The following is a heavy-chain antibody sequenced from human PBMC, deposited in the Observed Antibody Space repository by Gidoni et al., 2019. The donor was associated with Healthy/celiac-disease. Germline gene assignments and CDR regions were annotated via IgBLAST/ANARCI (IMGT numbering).Heavy chain of an antibody. CDR3: AREQGSGWYGPPDG. J-gene: IGHJ4*02. V-gene: IGHV3-30-3*01. Sequence: QVQLVESGGGVVQPGRSLRLSCAASGFTFSSYAMHWVRQAPGKGLEWVAVISYDGSNKYYADSVKGRFTISRDNSKNTLYLQMNSLRAEDTAVYYCAREQGSGWYGPPDGWGQGTLVTVSS. CDR2: ISYDGSNK. D-gene: IGHD6-19*01. CDR1: GFTFSSYA.